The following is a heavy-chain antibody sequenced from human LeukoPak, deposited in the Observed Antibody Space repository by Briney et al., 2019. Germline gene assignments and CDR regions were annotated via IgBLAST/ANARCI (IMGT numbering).Heavy chain of an antibody. D-gene: IGHD4-11*01. Sequence: SETLSLTCTVSGGSISIGGYYWSWIRQHPGKGLEWIGYIYYSGSTYYNPSLKSRVTISVDTSKNHFSLKLTSVTAADTAVYYCARGSVTVGYGMDVWGQGTTVTVSS. CDR1: GGSISIGGYY. CDR2: IYYSGST. V-gene: IGHV4-31*03. CDR3: ARGSVTVGYGMDV. J-gene: IGHJ6*02.